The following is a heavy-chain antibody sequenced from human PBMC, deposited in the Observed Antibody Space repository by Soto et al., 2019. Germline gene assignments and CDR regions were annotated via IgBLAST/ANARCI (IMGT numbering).Heavy chain of an antibody. V-gene: IGHV4-59*03. D-gene: IGHD5-18*01. CDR3: ARSGNSNGLVFDY. CDR2: IYYSGST. Sequence: QVQLQESGPGLVKPSETLSLTCTVSGSSISSYYWSWIRQTTGKGLEWIAYIYYSGSTNYNPSLKSRVTISADTSRTQFSLKLTVVTAADTAVYYCARSGNSNGLVFDYWGQGTLVTVSS. CDR1: GSSISSYY. J-gene: IGHJ4*02.